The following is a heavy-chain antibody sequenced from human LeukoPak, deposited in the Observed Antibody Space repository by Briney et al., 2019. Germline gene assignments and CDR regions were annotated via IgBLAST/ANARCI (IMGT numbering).Heavy chain of an antibody. CDR2: INHSGST. CDR1: GGSFSGYY. CDR3: ARISPGYCSSTSCYPRYYYYYYMDV. Sequence: SETLSLTCAVYGGSFSGYYWSWIRQPPGKGLEWIGEINHSGSTNYNPSLKSRVTISVDTSKNQFSLKLSSVTAADTAVYYCARISPGYCSSTSCYPRYYYYYYMDVWGKGTTVTVSS. D-gene: IGHD2-2*01. J-gene: IGHJ6*03. V-gene: IGHV4-34*01.